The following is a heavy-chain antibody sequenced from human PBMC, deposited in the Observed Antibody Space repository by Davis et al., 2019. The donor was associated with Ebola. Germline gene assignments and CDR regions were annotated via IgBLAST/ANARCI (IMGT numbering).Heavy chain of an antibody. D-gene: IGHD3-3*01. CDR1: GFTFSTYS. V-gene: IGHV3-23*01. CDR3: AKEEGFLEWLLLPAFDI. Sequence: GGSLRLSCAASGFTFSTYSMNWVRQAPGKGLEWVSAISGSGGSTYYADSVKGRFTISRDNSKNTLYLQMNSLRAEDTAVYYCAKEEGFLEWLLLPAFDIWGQGTMVTVSS. CDR2: ISGSGGST. J-gene: IGHJ3*02.